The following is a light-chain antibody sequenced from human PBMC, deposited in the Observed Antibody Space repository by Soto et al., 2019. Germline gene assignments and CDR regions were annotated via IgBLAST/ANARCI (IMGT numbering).Light chain of an antibody. Sequence: DTVLTQSPATLSLSPGETATLSCRASQSVRSHLAWYQQRPGQPPRLLIYDASYRATGVPLRFSGSGSGTEFTLTISSLESGDSAIYYCQQRSEWPPITFGQGTRLEIK. V-gene: IGKV3-11*01. CDR1: QSVRSH. CDR2: DAS. J-gene: IGKJ5*01. CDR3: QQRSEWPPIT.